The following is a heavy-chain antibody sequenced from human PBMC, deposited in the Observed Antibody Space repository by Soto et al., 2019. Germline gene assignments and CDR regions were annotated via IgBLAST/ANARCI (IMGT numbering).Heavy chain of an antibody. CDR1: GVTFSSYA. J-gene: IGHJ6*02. CDR2: IRSNGGST. D-gene: IGHD1-26*01. V-gene: IGHV3-23*01. CDR3: AKESGNGMDV. Sequence: EVQLLESGGGLVQPGGSLRLSCAASGVTFSSYAMSWVRQAPGKGLEWVSSIRSNGGSTYYADSVKGRFTISRDNSKNPLYLQLNGLRAEDTDVYYWAKESGNGMDVWGQGTTVTVSS.